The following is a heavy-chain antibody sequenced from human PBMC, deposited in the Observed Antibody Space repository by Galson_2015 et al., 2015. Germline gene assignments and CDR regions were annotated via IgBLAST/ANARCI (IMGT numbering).Heavy chain of an antibody. CDR2: ISYDGSNK. Sequence: SLRLSCAASGFTFSSYGMHWVRQAPGKGLEWVAVISYDGSNKYYADSVKGRFTISRDNSKNTLYLQMNSLRVEDTAVYYCAKDQIQLIRLYYYGMDVWGQGTTVTVSS. V-gene: IGHV3-30*18. CDR1: GFTFSSYG. D-gene: IGHD5-18*01. J-gene: IGHJ6*02. CDR3: AKDQIQLIRLYYYGMDV.